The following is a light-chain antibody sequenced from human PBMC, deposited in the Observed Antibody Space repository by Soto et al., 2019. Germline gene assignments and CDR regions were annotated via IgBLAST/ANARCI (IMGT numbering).Light chain of an antibody. CDR3: HQYDHWPRGT. CDR2: GAS. CDR1: QSIDTY. J-gene: IGKJ2*01. V-gene: IGKV3-15*01. Sequence: EIVLTQSPATLSVSPGERATLSCRASQSIDTYFAWYQQKPGQPPRPLIYGASNRATGVPARFSGSGSGTDFTLTISSLQSEDFAVYYCHQYDHWPRGTFGQGTKVEI.